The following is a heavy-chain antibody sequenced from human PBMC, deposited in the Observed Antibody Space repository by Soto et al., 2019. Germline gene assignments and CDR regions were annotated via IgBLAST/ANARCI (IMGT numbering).Heavy chain of an antibody. Sequence: ASMKVTCKASVYTYTSYYIHWVRQAPGQGLEWMGIINPSGGSTNYAQKFQGRVTITADESTSTADMELSSLRSEDTAVYYCARGIGTTYFYGSESYYNHYYCYGMDVWGQGTTVTVSS. V-gene: IGHV1-46*01. J-gene: IGHJ6*02. CDR3: ARGIGTTYFYGSESYYNHYYCYGMDV. D-gene: IGHD3-10*01. CDR1: VYTYTSYY. CDR2: INPSGGST.